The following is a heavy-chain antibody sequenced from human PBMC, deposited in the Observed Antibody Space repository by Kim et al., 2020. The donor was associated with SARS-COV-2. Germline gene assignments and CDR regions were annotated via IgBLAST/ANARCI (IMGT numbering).Heavy chain of an antibody. CDR2: IYYSGST. Sequence: SETLSLTCTVSGGSISSYYWSWIRQPPGKGLEWIGYIYYSGSTNYNPSLKSRVTISVDTSKNQFSLKLSSVTAADTAVYYCARAPFGYYGSGSYSGYYYYYYGMDVWGQGATVTVSS. J-gene: IGHJ6*02. D-gene: IGHD3-10*01. CDR3: ARAPFGYYGSGSYSGYYYYYYGMDV. CDR1: GGSISSYY. V-gene: IGHV4-59*01.